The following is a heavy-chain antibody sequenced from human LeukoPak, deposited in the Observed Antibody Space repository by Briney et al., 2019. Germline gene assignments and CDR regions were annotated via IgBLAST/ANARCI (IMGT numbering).Heavy chain of an antibody. CDR1: GFTFSSYA. D-gene: IGHD3-10*01. Sequence: GGSLRLSCAASGFTFSSYAMSWVRQAPGKGLEWVAFTRYDESSRYYSDSVKGRFTISRDNSKNTLYLQMNSLRAEDTAVYYCAKDRGSYWGNAFDIWGQGTMVTVSS. J-gene: IGHJ3*02. CDR3: AKDRGSYWGNAFDI. V-gene: IGHV3-30*02. CDR2: TRYDESSR.